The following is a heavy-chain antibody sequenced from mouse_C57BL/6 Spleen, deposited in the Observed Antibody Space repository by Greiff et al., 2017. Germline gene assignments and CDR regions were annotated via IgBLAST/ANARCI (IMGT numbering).Heavy chain of an antibody. CDR1: GFTFSSYA. D-gene: IGHD2-3*01. J-gene: IGHJ4*01. V-gene: IGHV5-4*03. CDR3: ARAVYDGSSYAMDY. Sequence: EVKLVESGGGLVKPGGSLKLSCAASGFTFSSYAMSWVRQTPEKRLEWVATISDGGSYTYYPDNVKGRFTISRDNAKNNLYLQMSHLKSEDTAMYYCARAVYDGSSYAMDYWGQGTSVTVSS. CDR2: ISDGGSYT.